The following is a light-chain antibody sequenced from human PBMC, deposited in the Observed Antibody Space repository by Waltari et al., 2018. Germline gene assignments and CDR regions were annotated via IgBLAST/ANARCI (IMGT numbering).Light chain of an antibody. CDR1: CGHSSNA. J-gene: IGLJ3*02. Sequence: QLVLSQSPSASASLGASVKLTCTLSCGHSSNAIAWLQQQPEKGPRYLMKVNSDGSHSKGDKIPDRFSGPSSGAEHYLSISSLQSEDEADYYCQTGGHGTWVFGGGTKLTVL. CDR2: VNSDGSH. CDR3: QTGGHGTWV. V-gene: IGLV4-69*01.